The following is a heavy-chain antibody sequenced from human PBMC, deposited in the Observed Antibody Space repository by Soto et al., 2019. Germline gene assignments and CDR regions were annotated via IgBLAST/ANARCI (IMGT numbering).Heavy chain of an antibody. J-gene: IGHJ3*02. CDR3: ARDTI. CDR2: IYYSGST. CDR1: GGSISSYY. Sequence: QVQLQESGPGLVKPSETLSLTCTVSGGSISSYYWSWIRQPPGKGLEWIGYIYYSGSTNYNPSLKSRLTISVDTSKNQFSLKLSSVTAADTAVYYCARDTIWGQGTMVTVSS. V-gene: IGHV4-59*01.